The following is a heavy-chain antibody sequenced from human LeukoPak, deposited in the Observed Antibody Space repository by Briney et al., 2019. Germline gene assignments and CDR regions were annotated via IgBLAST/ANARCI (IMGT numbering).Heavy chain of an antibody. J-gene: IGHJ6*04. D-gene: IGHD3-10*02. V-gene: IGHV3-9*01. Sequence: PGRSLRLSCAASGFTFDDYAMHWVRQAPGKGLEWVSGISWNSGSIGYADSVKGRFTISRDNAKNSLYLQMNSLRAEDTAVYHCAELGITMIGGVWGKGTTVTISS. CDR3: AELGITMIGGV. CDR2: ISWNSGSI. CDR1: GFTFDDYA.